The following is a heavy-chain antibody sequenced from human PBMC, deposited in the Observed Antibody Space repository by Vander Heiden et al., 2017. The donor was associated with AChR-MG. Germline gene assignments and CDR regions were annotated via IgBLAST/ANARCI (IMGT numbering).Heavy chain of an antibody. J-gene: IGHJ4*02. CDR2: ISNDGENK. CDR3: AKILTDTSGWENVDF. CDR1: GFTLSAHA. Sequence: QVQLVESGGGVVRPGRPLRPSCAASGFTLSAHALHWVRPAPGKGLEWLASISNDGENKNYAESVKGRFYISRDNSKRSLSLLVNSLRSQDTAMYFCAKILTDTSGWENVDFWGQGTLVTVSS. D-gene: IGHD6-19*01. V-gene: IGHV3-30*18.